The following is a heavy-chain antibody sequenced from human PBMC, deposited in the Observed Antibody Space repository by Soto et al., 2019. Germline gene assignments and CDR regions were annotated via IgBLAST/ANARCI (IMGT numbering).Heavy chain of an antibody. CDR2: VYNSGTT. V-gene: IGHV4-39*01. CDR1: GGSVSISTYY. D-gene: IGHD6-6*01. CDR3: ARHWLGAGRTRLTWFDP. J-gene: IGHJ5*02. Sequence: SETLSLTCSVSGGSVSISTYYWGWIRQPPGKGLEWIGSVYNSGTTYYNTSLKSRVTISVDTSKNQFSLTLSSVTAADTALYYGARHWLGAGRTRLTWFDPWGQGTLVTVSS.